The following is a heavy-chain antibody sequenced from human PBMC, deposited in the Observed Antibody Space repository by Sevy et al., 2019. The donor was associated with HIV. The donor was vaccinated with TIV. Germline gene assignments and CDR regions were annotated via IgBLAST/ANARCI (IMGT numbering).Heavy chain of an antibody. CDR2: ISSSSGTI. V-gene: IGHV3-48*01. CDR1: GFTFSAYS. J-gene: IGHJ5*01. CDR3: ARAGGDCYSKNECWFVS. D-gene: IGHD2-21*01. Sequence: GGSLRLSCAASGFTFSAYSMNWVRQAPGKGLEWVSYISSSSGTIYYADSVKGQFTFSRDNAKISLYLPMNGLVAEDTAVYYCARAGGDCYSKNECWFVSWGQGTLVTVSS.